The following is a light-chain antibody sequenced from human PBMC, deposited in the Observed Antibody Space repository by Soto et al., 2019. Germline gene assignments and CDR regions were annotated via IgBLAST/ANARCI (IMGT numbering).Light chain of an antibody. J-gene: IGLJ7*01. V-gene: IGLV1-44*01. CDR3: AAWDNSLNGFV. CDR1: RSNIGSNT. Sequence: QSVLTQPPSASGTPGQRVTISCSGSRSNIGSNTVHWYQQLPGTAPKLLIHSDNKWPSGVPDRFSGSKSGTSGSLAISGLQSEDEADYYCAAWDNSLNGFVFGTGTQLTVL. CDR2: SDN.